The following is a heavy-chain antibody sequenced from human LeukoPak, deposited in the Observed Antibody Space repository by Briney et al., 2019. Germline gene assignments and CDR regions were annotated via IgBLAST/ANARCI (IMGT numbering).Heavy chain of an antibody. V-gene: IGHV3-23*01. CDR1: GFTFSDYA. CDR2: ITYGGERT. CDR3: AKMGTIFGVVFYFDY. J-gene: IGHJ4*02. Sequence: PGGSLRLSCGASGFTFSDYAMTWVRQAPGKGLAWVSTITYGGERTYYADSVKGRFTISRDNSKNTLYLQMNSLRAEDTAVYYCAKMGTIFGVVFYFDYWGQGTLVTVSS. D-gene: IGHD3-3*01.